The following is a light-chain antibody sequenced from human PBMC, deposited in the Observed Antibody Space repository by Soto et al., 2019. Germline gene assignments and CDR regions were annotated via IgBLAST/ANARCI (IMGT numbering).Light chain of an antibody. CDR1: QDISNY. CDR2: DAF. Sequence: DMQMTQSPSSLFASVGDRVTITCQASQDISNYLNWYQQKPGKAPNLLIYDAFNLETGVPSRFSGGRSGTDFSFTISSLQPEDIATYYCLQYRNFPLTFGGGTKVEIK. V-gene: IGKV1-33*01. J-gene: IGKJ4*01. CDR3: LQYRNFPLT.